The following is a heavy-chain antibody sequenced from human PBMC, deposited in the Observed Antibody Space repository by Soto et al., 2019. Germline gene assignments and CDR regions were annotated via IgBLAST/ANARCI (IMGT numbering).Heavy chain of an antibody. J-gene: IGHJ6*02. V-gene: IGHV3-30-3*01. CDR2: ISYDGSNK. CDR3: ARVLVPAATRHLNSYYYYYYGMDV. D-gene: IGHD2-2*01. CDR1: GFTFSSYA. Sequence: GGSLRLSCAASGFTFSSYAMHWVRQAPGKGLEWVAVISYDGSNKYYADSVKGRFTISRDNSKNTLYLQMNSLRAEDTAVYYCARVLVPAATRHLNSYYYYYYGMDVWGQGTTVTVSS.